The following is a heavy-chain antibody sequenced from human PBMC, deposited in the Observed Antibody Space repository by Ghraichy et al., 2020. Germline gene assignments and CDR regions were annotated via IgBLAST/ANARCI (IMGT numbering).Heavy chain of an antibody. CDR1: GFTFSSYW. J-gene: IGHJ5*02. D-gene: IGHD6-13*01. V-gene: IGHV3-7*03. CDR3: ARDLRGWQLVRFMGRTKWFDP. CDR2: IKQDGSEK. Sequence: GGSLRLSCAASGFTFSSYWMSWVRQAPGKGLEWVANIKQDGSEKYYVDSVKGRFTISRDNAKNSLYLQMNSLRAEDTAVYYCARDLRGWQLVRFMGRTKWFDPWGQGTLVTVSS.